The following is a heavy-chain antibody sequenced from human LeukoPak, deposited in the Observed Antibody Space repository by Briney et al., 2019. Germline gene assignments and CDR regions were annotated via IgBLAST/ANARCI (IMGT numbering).Heavy chain of an antibody. CDR2: IYYSGST. CDR3: AREVGSSADY. J-gene: IGHJ4*02. V-gene: IGHV4-31*02. D-gene: IGHD3-10*01. CDR1: GFTFSSYA. Sequence: LRLSCAASGFTFSSYAMSWIRQHPGKGLEWIGCIYYSGSTYYNPSLKSRVTISVDTSKNQFSLKLSSVTAADTAVYYCAREVGSSADYWGQGTLVTVSS.